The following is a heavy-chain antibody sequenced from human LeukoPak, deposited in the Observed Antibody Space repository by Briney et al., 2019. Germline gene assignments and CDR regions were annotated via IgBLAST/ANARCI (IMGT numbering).Heavy chain of an antibody. V-gene: IGHV4-30-4*08. J-gene: IGHJ5*02. CDR2: IYYSGST. CDR3: ARGRYCSSTSCSVSGVSLASWFDP. Sequence: SETLSLTCTVSGGSISSSSYYWGWIRQPPGKGLEWIGYIYYSGSTYYNPSLKSRVTISVDTSKNQFSLKLSSVTAADTAVYYCARGRYCSSTSCSVSGVSLASWFDPWGQGTLVTVSS. D-gene: IGHD2-2*01. CDR1: GGSISSSSYY.